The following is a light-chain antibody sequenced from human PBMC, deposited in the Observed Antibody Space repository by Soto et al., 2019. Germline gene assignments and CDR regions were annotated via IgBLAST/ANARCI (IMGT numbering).Light chain of an antibody. CDR3: QQYGSSGT. CDR2: GAS. J-gene: IGKJ1*01. Sequence: ILFSPPPRPLSLPPAETATLSWRASQSVSNNYLAWYQQKPGQAPRLLIYGASNRATGIPDRFSGSGYGTDFTLTISRLEPEDFAVYYCQQYGSSGTFGQGTKVDIK. CDR1: QSVSNNY. V-gene: IGKV3-20*01.